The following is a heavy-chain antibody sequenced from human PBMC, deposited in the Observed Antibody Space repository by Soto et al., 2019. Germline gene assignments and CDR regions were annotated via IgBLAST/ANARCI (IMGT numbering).Heavy chain of an antibody. CDR3: ARIMVRGVSENGMDV. CDR1: GGSISSGDYY. D-gene: IGHD3-10*01. J-gene: IGHJ6*02. CDR2: IYYSGST. V-gene: IGHV4-30-4*01. Sequence: QVQLQESGPGLVKPSQTLSLTCTVSGGSISSGDYYWSWIRQPPGKGLEWIGYIYYSGSTYYNPSLKSRVTISVDTSKNLFSLKLSSVTAAHTAVYYCARIMVRGVSENGMDVWGQGTTVTVSS.